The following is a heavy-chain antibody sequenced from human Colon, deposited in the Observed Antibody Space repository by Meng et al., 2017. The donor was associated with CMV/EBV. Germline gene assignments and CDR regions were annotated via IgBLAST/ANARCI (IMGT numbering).Heavy chain of an antibody. CDR1: GYRFSSYG. Sequence: QVQVVQSVDEVKKPGASVKVSCKASGYRFSSYGFSWVRQAPGQGHEWTGWIGAKNGNTNYAQKIQDRITMTTDMATSKGYVELRSLRSEDTAVYDGARDKGVYAGGGDYWGQGTLVTVSS. J-gene: IGHJ4*02. CDR3: ARDKGVYAGGGDY. D-gene: IGHD5/OR15-5a*01. CDR2: IGAKNGNT. V-gene: IGHV1-18*01.